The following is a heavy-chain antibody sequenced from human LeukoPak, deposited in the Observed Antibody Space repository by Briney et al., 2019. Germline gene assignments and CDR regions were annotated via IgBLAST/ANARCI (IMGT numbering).Heavy chain of an antibody. V-gene: IGHV3-11*05. J-gene: IGHJ3*02. CDR2: ISSISSYT. CDR3: ARDLGDRGAFDI. CDR1: GSTFSDYY. Sequence: PGGSLRLSCAASGSTFSDYYMSWIRQAPGKGLEWVSYISSISSYTNYAGSVKGRFTISRDNAKNSLYLQMNSLRAEDTAVYYCARDLGDRGAFDIWGQGTMVAVSS. D-gene: IGHD3-10*01.